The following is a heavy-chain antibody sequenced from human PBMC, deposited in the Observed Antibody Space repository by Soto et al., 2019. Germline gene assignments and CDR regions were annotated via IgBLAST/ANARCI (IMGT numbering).Heavy chain of an antibody. CDR3: AKVETSYYAVNWFDP. D-gene: IGHD2-2*01. Sequence: LRLSCAASGFTFSSYAMSWVRQAPGKGLEWVSAISGSGGSTYYADSVKGRFTISRDNSKNTLYLQMNSLRAEDTAVYYCAKVETSYYAVNWFDPWGQGTLVTVSS. CDR2: ISGSGGST. J-gene: IGHJ5*02. V-gene: IGHV3-23*01. CDR1: GFTFSSYA.